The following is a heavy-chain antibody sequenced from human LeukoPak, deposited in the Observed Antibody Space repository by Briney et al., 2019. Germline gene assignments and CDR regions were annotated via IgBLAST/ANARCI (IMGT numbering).Heavy chain of an antibody. Sequence: SETLSLTCTVSGGSISSSSYYWGWIRQPPGKGLEWIGSIYYSGSTYYNPSLKSRVTISVDTSKNQFSLKLSSVTAADTAVYYCARWYYDILTGSWFDPWGQGTLVTVSS. V-gene: IGHV4-39*07. CDR1: GGSISSSSYY. CDR2: IYYSGST. D-gene: IGHD3-9*01. J-gene: IGHJ5*02. CDR3: ARWYYDILTGSWFDP.